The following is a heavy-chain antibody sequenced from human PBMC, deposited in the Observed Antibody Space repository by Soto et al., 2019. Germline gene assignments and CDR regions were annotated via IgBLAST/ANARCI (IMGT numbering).Heavy chain of an antibody. CDR1: GFTFSSYE. V-gene: IGHV3-48*03. D-gene: IGHD3-3*01. Sequence: GSLRLSFAASGFTFSSYEMNWVRQAPGKGLEWVSCISSSGSTIYYSDSGKGRFTISRDNARNSLYLQMNSLRAEDTAVYYCAREYPSSGGSWDGGYYPCYYYGMDFWGQGTTVTVSS. CDR3: AREYPSSGGSWDGGYYPCYYYGMDF. CDR2: ISSSGSTI. J-gene: IGHJ6*02.